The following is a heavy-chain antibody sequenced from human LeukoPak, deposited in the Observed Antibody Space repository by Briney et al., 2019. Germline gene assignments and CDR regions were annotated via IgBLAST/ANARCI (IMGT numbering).Heavy chain of an antibody. CDR1: GFTVSSNY. Sequence: PGGSLRLSCAASGFTVSSNYMSWVRQAPGKGLEWVSVIYSGGSTYYADSVKGRFTIPRDNSKNTLYLQMNSLRAEDTAVYYCARDDTDIVATIKSYWGQGTLVTVSS. CDR2: IYSGGST. V-gene: IGHV3-66*01. CDR3: ARDDTDIVATIKSY. J-gene: IGHJ4*02. D-gene: IGHD5-12*01.